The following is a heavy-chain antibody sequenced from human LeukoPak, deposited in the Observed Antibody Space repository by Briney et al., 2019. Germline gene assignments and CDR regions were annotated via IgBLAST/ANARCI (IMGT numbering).Heavy chain of an antibody. J-gene: IGHJ4*02. D-gene: IGHD2-2*01. Sequence: GGSLRLSCAASGFTFSSYGMHWVRQAPGKGLEWVAYIRNDGSNKYYADSLKGRFTISRDNSKNTPYLQMNSLRAEDTAVYYCAKDGEVYCSSKSCYGGFDYWGQGTLVTVSS. CDR3: AKDGEVYCSSKSCYGGFDY. CDR2: IRNDGSNK. CDR1: GFTFSSYG. V-gene: IGHV3-30*02.